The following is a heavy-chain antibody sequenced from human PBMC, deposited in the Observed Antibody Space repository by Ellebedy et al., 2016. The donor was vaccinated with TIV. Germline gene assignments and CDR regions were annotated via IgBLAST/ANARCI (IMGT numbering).Heavy chain of an antibody. J-gene: IGHJ3*02. CDR3: TTGDRYDDRRGYYSNDAFDI. D-gene: IGHD3-22*01. CDR2: FDPENGET. Sequence: AASVKVSCKIPTYTLTELSIHWVRQAPGKGLEWMGGFDPENGETIYAQKFQGRVTMTEDTSTDTAYMDLSSLRSDDTAVYYCTTGDRYDDRRGYYSNDAFDIWGQGSVVTVSS. V-gene: IGHV1-24*01. CDR1: TYTLTELS.